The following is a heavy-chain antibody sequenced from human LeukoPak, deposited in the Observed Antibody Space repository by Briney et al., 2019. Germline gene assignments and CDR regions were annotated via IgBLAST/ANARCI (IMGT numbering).Heavy chain of an antibody. D-gene: IGHD6-13*01. CDR1: GFTFSSYG. CDR2: ISYDGSNK. V-gene: IGHV3-30*18. J-gene: IGHJ3*02. Sequence: GGSLRLSCAASGFTFSSYGMHWVRQAPGKGLEWVAVISYDGSNKYYADSVKGRFTISRDNSENTLYLQMNSLRAEDTAVYYCAKDRSSAAADAFDIWGQGTMVTVSS. CDR3: AKDRSSAAADAFDI.